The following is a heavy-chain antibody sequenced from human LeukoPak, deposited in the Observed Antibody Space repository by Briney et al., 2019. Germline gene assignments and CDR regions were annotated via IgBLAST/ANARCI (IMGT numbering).Heavy chain of an antibody. Sequence: GGSLRLSCAASGFTFSSYAMSWVRQAPGKGLEWVSANSGSGGSTYYADSVKGRFTISRDNSKNTLYLQMNSLRAEDTAVYYCAKGRRYCSGGSCQGYYFDYWGQGTLVTVSS. CDR1: GFTFSSYA. J-gene: IGHJ4*02. CDR2: NSGSGGST. D-gene: IGHD2-15*01. V-gene: IGHV3-23*01. CDR3: AKGRRYCSGGSCQGYYFDY.